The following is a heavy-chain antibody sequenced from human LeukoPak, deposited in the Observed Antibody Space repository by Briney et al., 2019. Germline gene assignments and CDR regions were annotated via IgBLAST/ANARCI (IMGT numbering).Heavy chain of an antibody. CDR1: GGSFSGYY. V-gene: IGHV4-34*01. CDR3: ARRYYYYYYMDV. J-gene: IGHJ6*03. Sequence: SETLSLTCAVYGGSFSGYYWSWIRQPPGKGLEWIGEINHSGSTNYNPSLKSRVTISVDTSKNQFSLKLSSVTPADTAVYYCARRYYYYYYMDVWGKGTTVTVSS. CDR2: INHSGST.